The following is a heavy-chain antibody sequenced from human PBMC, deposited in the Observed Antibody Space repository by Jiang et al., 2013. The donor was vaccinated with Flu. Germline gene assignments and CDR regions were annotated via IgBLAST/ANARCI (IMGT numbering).Heavy chain of an antibody. CDR3: ATMDTSVDALGY. CDR1: RSTFTNYW. Sequence: SLKISCKGSRSTFTNYWIAWVRQMPGKGLEWMGVIYPGDSETKYAPSFQGRVTISADKSISTAYLQWSSLKASDSALYYCATMDTSVDALGYWGQGALVTVSS. CDR2: IYPGDSET. J-gene: IGHJ4*02. D-gene: IGHD5-18*01. V-gene: IGHV5-51*01.